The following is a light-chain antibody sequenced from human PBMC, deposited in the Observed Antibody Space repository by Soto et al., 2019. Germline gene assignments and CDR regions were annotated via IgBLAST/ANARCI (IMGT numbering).Light chain of an antibody. CDR2: DAS. Sequence: AIQLTQSPSSLYASVGDRVTITCRASQAISSTLAWYQQKPGEVPKVLISDASKFQSGVPSRFSGSGSGTDFTLTISSLQPEDYGTYYCQQFRDYPLTFGGGTKVEIK. J-gene: IGKJ4*01. CDR3: QQFRDYPLT. V-gene: IGKV1D-13*01. CDR1: QAISST.